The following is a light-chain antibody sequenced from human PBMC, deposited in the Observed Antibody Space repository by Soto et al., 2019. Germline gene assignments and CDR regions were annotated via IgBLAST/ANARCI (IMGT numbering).Light chain of an antibody. Sequence: DIPMTQSPSTLSASVGDSVTITCRPSESISTWLAWYQQKPGKAPKLLIYDASTLQTGVPSRFSGSGSGTKFTLPISSLQPDDFATYFCQHYNHYPFTFCQGTKLESK. V-gene: IGKV1-5*01. CDR2: DAS. CDR3: QHYNHYPFT. CDR1: ESISTW. J-gene: IGKJ2*01.